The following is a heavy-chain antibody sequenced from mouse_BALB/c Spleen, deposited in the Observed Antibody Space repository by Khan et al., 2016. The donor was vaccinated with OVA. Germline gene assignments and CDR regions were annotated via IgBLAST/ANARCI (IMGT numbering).Heavy chain of an antibody. D-gene: IGHD1-3*01. CDR1: GFSLTSYG. CDR2: IWAGGST. V-gene: IGHV2-9*02. CDR3: ARLEDI. J-gene: IGHJ2*01. Sequence: QVQLKQSGPGLVAPSQSLSITCPVSGFSLTSYGLPWVPQPPGRGLEWLGLIWAGGSTNYNSALMSRLSISKDNSKSQVFLKMNSLQTDDTAMYYCARLEDIWGQGTTLTVSS.